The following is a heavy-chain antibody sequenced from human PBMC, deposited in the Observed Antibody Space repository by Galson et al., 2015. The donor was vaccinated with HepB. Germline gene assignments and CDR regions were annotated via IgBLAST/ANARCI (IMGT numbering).Heavy chain of an antibody. V-gene: IGHV3-21*01. Sequence: SLRLSCAASGFAFDTYSMDWVRQAPGKGLEWVSLITDTSSHYADSVKGRFTISRDNAKNSLYRQMSSLRAEDTAVYYCARDVSAWARDYWGQGTLVIVSS. D-gene: IGHD5-24*01. CDR1: GFAFDTYS. J-gene: IGHJ4*02. CDR2: ITDTSSH. CDR3: ARDVSAWARDY.